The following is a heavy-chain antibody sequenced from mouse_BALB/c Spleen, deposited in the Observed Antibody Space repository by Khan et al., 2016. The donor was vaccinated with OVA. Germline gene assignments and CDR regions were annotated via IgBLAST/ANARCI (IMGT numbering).Heavy chain of an antibody. D-gene: IGHD1-2*01. Sequence: QIQLVQSGAELVRPGVSVKISCKGSGYTFTDYAMHWVKQSHAKSLVGIGVISTYYGDASYNQKFKGKATMTVDKSSSTAYMELARLTSEDSAIYYCARPSTATAMDYWGQGTSVTVAS. V-gene: IGHV1S137*01. CDR3: ARPSTATAMDY. J-gene: IGHJ4*01. CDR1: GYTFTDYA. CDR2: ISTYYGDA.